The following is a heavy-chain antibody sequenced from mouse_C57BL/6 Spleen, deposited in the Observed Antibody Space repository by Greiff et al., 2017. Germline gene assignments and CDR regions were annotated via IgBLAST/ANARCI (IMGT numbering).Heavy chain of an antibody. V-gene: IGHV2-6-1*01. CDR3: ARQAIYYYGSSSYWYFDV. Sequence: VQLKESGPGLVAPSQSLSITCTVSGFSLTSYGVHWVRQPPGKGLEWLVVIWSDGSTTYNSALKSRLSISKDNSKSQVFLKMNSLQTDDTAMYYCARQAIYYYGSSSYWYFDVWGTGTTVTVSS. J-gene: IGHJ1*03. CDR2: IWSDGST. D-gene: IGHD1-1*01. CDR1: GFSLTSYG.